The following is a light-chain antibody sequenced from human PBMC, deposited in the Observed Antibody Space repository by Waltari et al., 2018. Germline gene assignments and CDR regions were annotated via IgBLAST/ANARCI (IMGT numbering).Light chain of an antibody. CDR1: QSISGN. CDR2: DSS. V-gene: IGKV3-15*01. Sequence: EVVMTQFPDTLSVSPGEGVTVSCSASQSISGNLAWYRQRPGHAPRLLLYDSSTRATGVPARFSGSGSGTEFTLTISGLQSEDFAVYFCQQYNNWPPKNTFGQGTRLEI. CDR3: QQYNNWPPKNT. J-gene: IGKJ2*01.